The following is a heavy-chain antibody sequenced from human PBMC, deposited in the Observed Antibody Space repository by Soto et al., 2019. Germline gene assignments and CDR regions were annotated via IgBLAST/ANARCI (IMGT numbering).Heavy chain of an antibody. CDR2: IWYDGSNK. V-gene: IGHV3-33*01. CDR1: GFTFSSYG. Sequence: LRLSCAASGFTFSSYGMHWVRQAPGKGLEWVAVIWYDGSNKYYADSVKGRFTISRDNSKNTLYLQMNSLRAEDTAVYYCARDRDSSGYYYAPARSDAFDIWGQGTMVTVSS. J-gene: IGHJ3*02. CDR3: ARDRDSSGYYYAPARSDAFDI. D-gene: IGHD3-22*01.